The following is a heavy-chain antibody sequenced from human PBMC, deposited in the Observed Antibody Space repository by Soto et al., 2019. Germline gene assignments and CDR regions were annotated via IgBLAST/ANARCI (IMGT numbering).Heavy chain of an antibody. Sequence: GGSLRLSCAASGFDLSDYYMSWIRQAPGKGLEWVSYISSSSRTIFYADSVRGRFTISRDNAENLVYLQMDSLRAEDTALYYCATNSAPFDSWGQRTLVTVS. V-gene: IGHV3-11*01. CDR1: GFDLSDYY. J-gene: IGHJ5*01. D-gene: IGHD6-13*01. CDR3: ATNSAPFDS. CDR2: ISSSSRTI.